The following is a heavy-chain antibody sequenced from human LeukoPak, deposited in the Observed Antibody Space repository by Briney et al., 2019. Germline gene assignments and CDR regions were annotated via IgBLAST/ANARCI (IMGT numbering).Heavy chain of an antibody. CDR1: GLTFSSYG. CDR2: IWYYGSIK. J-gene: IGHJ4*02. D-gene: IGHD6-19*01. Sequence: GGFLRLSCAASGLTFSSYGMHWVRQAPGKGLEGVAVIWYYGSIKYYADSVKGRFTISRDNSKNTLYLQINSLRVEDTAVYYCARVPGYSSGWSYFDYWGQGTLVTVSS. V-gene: IGHV3-33*01. CDR3: ARVPGYSSGWSYFDY.